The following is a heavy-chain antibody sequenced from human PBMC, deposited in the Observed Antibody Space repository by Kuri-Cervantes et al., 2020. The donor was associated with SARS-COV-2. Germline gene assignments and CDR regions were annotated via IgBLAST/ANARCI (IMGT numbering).Heavy chain of an antibody. D-gene: IGHD3-3*01. CDR2: ISGSGGST. CDR3: AREFHDFWSGYYGPYYFYAMDV. Sequence: GGSLRLSCAASGFTFSSYAMSWVRQAPGKGLEWVSAISGSGGSTYYADSVKGRFTISRDDSKNTLYLQMNSLRVEDTAVYYCAREFHDFWSGYYGPYYFYAMDVWGQGTTVTVSS. CDR1: GFTFSSYA. V-gene: IGHV3-23*01. J-gene: IGHJ6*02.